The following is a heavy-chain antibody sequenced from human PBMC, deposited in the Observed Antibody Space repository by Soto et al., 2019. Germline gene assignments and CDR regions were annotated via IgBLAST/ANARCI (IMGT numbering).Heavy chain of an antibody. D-gene: IGHD6-6*01. CDR1: GGSFSGYY. CDR2: INHSGST. V-gene: IGHV4-34*01. Sequence: SETLSLTCAVYGGSFSGYYWSWIRQPPGKGLEWIGEINHSGSTNYNPSLKSRVTISVDTSKNQFSLKLSSVTAADTAVYYCARAARSGKYFQHWGQGTLVTVSS. CDR3: ARAARSGKYFQH. J-gene: IGHJ1*01.